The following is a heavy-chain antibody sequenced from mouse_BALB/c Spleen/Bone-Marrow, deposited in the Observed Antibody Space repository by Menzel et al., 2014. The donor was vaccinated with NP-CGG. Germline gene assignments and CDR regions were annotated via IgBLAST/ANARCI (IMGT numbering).Heavy chain of an antibody. V-gene: IGHV1-54*01. D-gene: IGHD2-2*01. J-gene: IGHJ3*01. Sequence: VQLQQSGAELVRPGTSVKVSCKASGYAFTNYLIEWVKQRPGQGLEWIGVINPGSGSSNYNENFKGKATLTADRPSSTTYMLLSSLTSDDSAVYFCARSRGYGVGAFAFWGQGTLVTVSA. CDR2: INPGSGSS. CDR1: GYAFTNYL. CDR3: ARSRGYGVGAFAF.